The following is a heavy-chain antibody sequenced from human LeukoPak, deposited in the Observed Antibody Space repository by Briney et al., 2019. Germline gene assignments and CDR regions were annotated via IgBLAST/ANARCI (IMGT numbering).Heavy chain of an antibody. V-gene: IGHV3-9*01. CDR2: ISWNSGSI. D-gene: IGHD6-19*01. Sequence: GRSLRLSCAASGFTFDDYAMHWVRQAPGKGLEWVSGISWNSGSIGYADSVNGRFTISRDNAKNSLYLQMNSLRAEDTALYYCAKDVEAVAGNGDQFDYWGQGTLVTVSS. CDR1: GFTFDDYA. CDR3: AKDVEAVAGNGDQFDY. J-gene: IGHJ4*02.